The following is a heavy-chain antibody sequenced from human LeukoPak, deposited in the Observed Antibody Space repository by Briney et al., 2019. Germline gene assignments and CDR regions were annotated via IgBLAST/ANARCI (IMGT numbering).Heavy chain of an antibody. V-gene: IGHV1-18*04. J-gene: IGHJ5*02. D-gene: IGHD5-18*01. CDR2: ISAYNGNT. Sequence: ASVKVSCKASGYTFTSYGISWVRQAPGQGLEWMGWISAYNGNTNYAQKLQGRVTMTTDTSTSTAYMELRSLRSDDTAVYYCARGRGAHGYSYYTGQENWFDPWGQGTLVTVSS. CDR3: ARGRGAHGYSYYTGQENWFDP. CDR1: GYTFTSYG.